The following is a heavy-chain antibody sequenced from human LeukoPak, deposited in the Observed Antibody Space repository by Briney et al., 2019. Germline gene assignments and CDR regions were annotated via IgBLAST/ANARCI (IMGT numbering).Heavy chain of an antibody. CDR3: ARTMIVGSHDAFDI. D-gene: IGHD3-22*01. Sequence: PSETLSLTCGVSGGSISSGGYSWSWIRQPPGKGLGWIGYIYHSGSTYYNPSLKSRVTISVDRSKNQFSLKLSSVTAADTAVYYCARTMIVGSHDAFDIWGQGTMVTVSS. CDR2: IYHSGST. CDR1: GGSISSGGYS. J-gene: IGHJ3*02. V-gene: IGHV4-30-2*01.